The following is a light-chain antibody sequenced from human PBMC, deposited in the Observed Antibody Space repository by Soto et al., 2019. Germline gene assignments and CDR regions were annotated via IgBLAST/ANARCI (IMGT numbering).Light chain of an antibody. CDR1: QTVTSGY. Sequence: EIVLTQSPATLSLSPGERATLSCSASQTVTSGYLAWYQQKPGQAPRLLIYGASTRATGIPARFSGSGSGTEFTLTISSLQSEDFAVYYCQQYNNWPWTFGQGTKVDIK. V-gene: IGKV3-15*01. CDR2: GAS. J-gene: IGKJ1*01. CDR3: QQYNNWPWT.